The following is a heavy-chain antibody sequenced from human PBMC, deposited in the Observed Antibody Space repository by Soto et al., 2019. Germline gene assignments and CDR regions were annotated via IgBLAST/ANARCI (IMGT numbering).Heavy chain of an antibody. CDR1: GFTFSDYY. Sequence: PGGSLRLSCAASGFTFSDYYMIWIRQAPGKGLEWVSYISSSGSTIYYADSVKGRFTISRDNAKNSLYLQMNSLRAEDTTVYYCARDPGWYNYYYYMDVWGKGTTVTVSS. CDR3: ARDPGWYNYYYYMDV. CDR2: ISSSGSTI. J-gene: IGHJ6*03. D-gene: IGHD6-19*01. V-gene: IGHV3-11*01.